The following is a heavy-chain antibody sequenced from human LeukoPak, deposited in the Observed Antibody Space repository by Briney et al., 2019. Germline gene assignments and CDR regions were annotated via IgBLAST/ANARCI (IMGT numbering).Heavy chain of an antibody. Sequence: GGSLRLSCAASGFTFSSYAMSWVRQAPGKGLEWVSGISGSGGSTYYADSVKGRFTISRDNSKNTLYLQMNSLRAEDTAVYYCAKDRRGVVPAADRSPLFWLDPWGQETLVTVSS. V-gene: IGHV3-23*01. D-gene: IGHD2-2*01. CDR2: ISGSGGST. J-gene: IGHJ5*02. CDR1: GFTFSSYA. CDR3: AKDRRGVVPAADRSPLFWLDP.